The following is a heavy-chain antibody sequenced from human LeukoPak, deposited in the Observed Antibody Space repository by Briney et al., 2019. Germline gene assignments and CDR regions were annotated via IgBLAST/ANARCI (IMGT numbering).Heavy chain of an antibody. V-gene: IGHV4-4*07. Sequence: SETLSLTCTVSGGSISSYYWSWIRQPAGKGLEWIGRIYTSGSTNYNPSLKSRVTMSVDTSKNQFSLKLSSVTAADTAVYYCAREENTMIVVVSTAFDIWGQGTMVTVSS. CDR1: GGSISSYY. D-gene: IGHD3-22*01. J-gene: IGHJ3*02. CDR2: IYTSGST. CDR3: AREENTMIVVVSTAFDI.